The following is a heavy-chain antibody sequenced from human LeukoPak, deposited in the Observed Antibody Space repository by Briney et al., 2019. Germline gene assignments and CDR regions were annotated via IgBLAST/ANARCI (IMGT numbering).Heavy chain of an antibody. Sequence: GASVKVSCKASGYTFTGYYMHWVRQAPGQGLEWMGWINPNSGGTNYAQKFQGRVTMTRDTSISTAYMELSRLRSDDTAVYYCARAHSSSWYGQWFDPWGQGTLVTVSS. J-gene: IGHJ5*02. CDR3: ARAHSSSWYGQWFDP. D-gene: IGHD6-13*01. CDR2: INPNSGGT. V-gene: IGHV1-2*02. CDR1: GYTFTGYY.